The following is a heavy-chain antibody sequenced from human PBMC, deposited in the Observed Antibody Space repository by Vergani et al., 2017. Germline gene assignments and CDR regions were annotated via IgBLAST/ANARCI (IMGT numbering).Heavy chain of an antibody. Sequence: EVQLVESGGGLVPQGRSLRLSCAASGLSFGDYAMTWVRQAPGKGREWGAFIRNNAYGGTTEYSANVKGRFTISRENSIRIVYLQLRGLKTEDTAVYFCSRGRAYSFGYSDYWVQGTMVTVSS. J-gene: IGHJ4*02. CDR3: SRGRAYSFGYSDY. D-gene: IGHD5-18*01. CDR2: IRNNAYGGTT. V-gene: IGHV3-49*04. CDR1: GLSFGDYA.